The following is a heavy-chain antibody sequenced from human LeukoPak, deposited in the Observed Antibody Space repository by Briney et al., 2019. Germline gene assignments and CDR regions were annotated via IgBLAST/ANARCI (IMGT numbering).Heavy chain of an antibody. Sequence: GASVTVSCKASGYTFTSYAMHWVRQAPGQRLEWMGWINAGNGNTKYSQKFQGRVTITRDTSASTAYMELSSLRSEDTAVYYCARDSSGYFYPKGLDYWGQGTLVTVSS. CDR2: INAGNGNT. CDR1: GYTFTSYA. CDR3: ARDSSGYFYPKGLDY. D-gene: IGHD3-22*01. V-gene: IGHV1-3*01. J-gene: IGHJ4*02.